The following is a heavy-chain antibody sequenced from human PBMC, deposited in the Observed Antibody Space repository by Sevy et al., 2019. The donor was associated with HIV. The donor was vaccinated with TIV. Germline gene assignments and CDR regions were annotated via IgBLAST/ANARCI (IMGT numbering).Heavy chain of an antibody. V-gene: IGHV4-39*01. J-gene: IGHJ4*02. Sequence: SETLSLTCTVSGDSISNSRYYWGWIRQPPGKGLEWIGSVYYSGSTYHNPSLKSRVTLSIDTSKNQFLLKVNSVTATDTAVYYCANQPLTLISPPDSWGQGTLVTVSS. CDR1: GDSISNSRYY. D-gene: IGHD2-2*01. CDR2: VYYSGST. CDR3: ANQPLTLISPPDS.